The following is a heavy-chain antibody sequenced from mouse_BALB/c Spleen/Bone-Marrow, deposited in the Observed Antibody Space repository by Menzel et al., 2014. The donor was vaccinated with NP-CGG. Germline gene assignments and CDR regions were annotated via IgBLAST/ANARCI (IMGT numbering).Heavy chain of an antibody. CDR2: SRNKAKYYTT. D-gene: IGHD2-10*02. CDR1: GFTFSDFY. J-gene: IGHJ3*01. Sequence: EVQRVESGGGLVQPGDSLRLSCATSGFTFSDFYMEWVRQPPGKRLEWIAASRNKAKYYTTEYSASVKGRFIVSRDTSQSVLYLQMNALRAEDTAIYYCARDVGYGNYFVYWGQGTLVTVSA. V-gene: IGHV7-1*02. CDR3: ARDVGYGNYFVY.